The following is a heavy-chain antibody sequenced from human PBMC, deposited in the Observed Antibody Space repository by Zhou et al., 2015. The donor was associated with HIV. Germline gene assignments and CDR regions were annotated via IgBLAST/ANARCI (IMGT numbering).Heavy chain of an antibody. CDR1: GGTFSSYA. CDR3: ARERGGYYYDSSGYAEDY. V-gene: IGHV1-69*01. Sequence: QVQLVQSGAEVKKPGSSVKVSCKASGGTFSSYAISWVRQAPGQGLEWMGGIIPIFGTANYAQKFQGRVTITADESTSTAYMELSSLRSEDTAVYYCARERGGYYYDSSGYAEDYWGQGTLVTVSS. J-gene: IGHJ4*02. CDR2: IIPIFGTA. D-gene: IGHD3-22*01.